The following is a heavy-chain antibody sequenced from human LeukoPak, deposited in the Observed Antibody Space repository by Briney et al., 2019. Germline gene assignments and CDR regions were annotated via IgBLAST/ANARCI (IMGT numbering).Heavy chain of an antibody. D-gene: IGHD1-26*01. CDR3: ARGGLPRENWFDP. CDR1: GGSISSYS. V-gene: IGHV4-59*12. CDR2: IYYSGRT. J-gene: IGHJ5*02. Sequence: SETLSLTCTVSGGSISSYSWSWIRQPPGKGLEWIGYIYYSGRTVYNPSLASRVTMSVDTSKNQFSLKLSSVTAADTAVYYCARGGLPRENWFDPWGQGTLVTVSS.